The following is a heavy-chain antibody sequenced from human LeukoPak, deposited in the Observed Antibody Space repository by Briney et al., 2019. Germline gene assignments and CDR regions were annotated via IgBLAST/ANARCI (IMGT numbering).Heavy chain of an antibody. CDR3: AKNFEMATITFDY. CDR1: GFTFSNYG. D-gene: IGHD5-24*01. V-gene: IGHV3-30*02. J-gene: IGHJ4*02. CDR2: IRYDGSNK. Sequence: GGSLRLSCSASGFTFSNYGMHWVRQAPGKGLEWVAFIRYDGSNKYYADSVKGRFTISRDNSKNTLYLQMNSLRAEDTAVYYCAKNFEMATITFDYWGQGTLVTVSS.